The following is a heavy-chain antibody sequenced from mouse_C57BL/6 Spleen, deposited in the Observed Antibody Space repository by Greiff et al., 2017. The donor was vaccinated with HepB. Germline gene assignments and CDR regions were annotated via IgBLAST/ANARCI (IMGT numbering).Heavy chain of an antibody. J-gene: IGHJ1*03. Sequence: VQRQQSGAELVKPGASVKLSCKASGYTFTSYWMQWVKQRPGQGLEWIGEIDPSNSYTNYNQKFKGKATLTVDTSSSTAYMQLSSLTSKDSAVYYCARRLITTVVGYFDVWGTGTTVTVSS. V-gene: IGHV1-50*01. CDR3: ARRLITTVVGYFDV. D-gene: IGHD1-1*01. CDR1: GYTFTSYW. CDR2: IDPSNSYT.